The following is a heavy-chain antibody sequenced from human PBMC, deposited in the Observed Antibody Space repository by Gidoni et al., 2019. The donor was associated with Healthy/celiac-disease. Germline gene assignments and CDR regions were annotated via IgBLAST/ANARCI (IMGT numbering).Heavy chain of an antibody. V-gene: IGHV3-23*01. J-gene: IGHJ5*02. CDR3: AKVMGCSSTSCDIGDWFDP. Sequence: EVQLLESGGGLVQPGGSLRLSCAASGFTFSSYAMSWVRQAPGKGLEWVSAISGSGGSTYYADSVKGRFTISRDNSKNTLYLQMNSLRAEDTAVYYCAKVMGCSSTSCDIGDWFDPWGQGTLVTVSS. CDR2: ISGSGGST. D-gene: IGHD2-2*02. CDR1: GFTFSSYA.